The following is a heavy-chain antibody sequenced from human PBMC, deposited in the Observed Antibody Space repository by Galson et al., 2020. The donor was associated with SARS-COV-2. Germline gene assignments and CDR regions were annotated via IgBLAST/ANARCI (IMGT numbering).Heavy chain of an antibody. CDR3: ARDLMFRGVDAFDF. Sequence: SQTLSLTCYISGDSVSTSSAAWNWIRQSPSRGLEWLGRTYYRSKWFNDFAVSVKSRITINPDTSKNQFSLHLNSVTPEDTAVYYCARDLMFRGVDAFDFWGQGTTVTVSS. D-gene: IGHD3-10*01. CDR2: TYYRSKWFN. CDR1: GDSVSTSSAA. V-gene: IGHV6-1*01. J-gene: IGHJ3*01.